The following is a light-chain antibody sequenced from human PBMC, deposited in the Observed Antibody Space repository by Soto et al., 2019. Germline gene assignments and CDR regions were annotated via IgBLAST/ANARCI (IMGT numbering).Light chain of an antibody. V-gene: IGKV3-11*01. CDR1: QSVSSF. J-gene: IGKJ5*01. Sequence: EIVLTQSPATLSLSPGEGATLSCRASQSVSSFLAWYQHKPGQPPRLLIYDASNRATGIPARFSGSGSGTDFTLTISSLEPEDFAVYYCQQLSNWPSITFGQGTRLEI. CDR2: DAS. CDR3: QQLSNWPSIT.